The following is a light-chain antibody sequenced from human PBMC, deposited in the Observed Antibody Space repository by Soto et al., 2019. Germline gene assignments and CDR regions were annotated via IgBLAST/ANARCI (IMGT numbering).Light chain of an antibody. Sequence: EIVMTQSPATLSVSPGERATLSCRASQSVSSNLAWYQQKPGQAHRLLIYGASTRATGIPASFSGSGSGTAFTLTISSLQSEDFAVYYCQQYNNWPPIFSFGPGTKVDIK. CDR2: GAS. V-gene: IGKV3-15*01. CDR3: QQYNNWPPIFS. J-gene: IGKJ3*01. CDR1: QSVSSN.